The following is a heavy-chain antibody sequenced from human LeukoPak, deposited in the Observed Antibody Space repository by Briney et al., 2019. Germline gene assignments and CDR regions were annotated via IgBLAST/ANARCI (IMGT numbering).Heavy chain of an antibody. J-gene: IGHJ6*03. CDR2: IYYSGST. Sequence: SETLSLTCTVSGGSISSSSYYWGWIRQPPGKGLEWIGSIYYSGSTYYNPSLKSRVTISVDTSKNQFSLKLSSVTAADTAVYYCARHGGYCSSTSCYTGWYYYYYMDVWGKGTTVTVSS. CDR3: ARHGGYCSSTSCYTGWYYYYYMDV. D-gene: IGHD2-2*02. CDR1: GGSISSSSYY. V-gene: IGHV4-39*01.